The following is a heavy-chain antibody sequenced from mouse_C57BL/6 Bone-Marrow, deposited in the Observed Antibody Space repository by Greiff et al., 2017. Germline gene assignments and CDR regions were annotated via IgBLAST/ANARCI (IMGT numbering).Heavy chain of an antibody. Sequence: QVQLQQPGAELVKPGASVKMSCKASGYTFTSYWITWVKQRPGHGLEWIGDIYPGSGSTNYNEKFKSKATLTADTSSNTAYMQLSSLTSEDSAVYYCARTEDYYDVDYWGQGTSVTVSS. V-gene: IGHV1-55*01. CDR3: ARTEDYYDVDY. J-gene: IGHJ4*01. CDR2: IYPGSGST. CDR1: GYTFTSYW.